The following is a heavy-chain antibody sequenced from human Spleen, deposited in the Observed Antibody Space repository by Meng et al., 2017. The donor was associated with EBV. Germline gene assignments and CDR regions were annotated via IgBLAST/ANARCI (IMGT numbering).Heavy chain of an antibody. CDR1: VGSFSSGLYS. V-gene: IGHV4-30-2*01. J-gene: IGHJ5*02. CDR3: ARVLDPGYSNLFDP. CDR2: IYHTGTP. D-gene: IGHD3-22*01. Sequence: LQLTELASAALSPHHTLSLPCMFSVGSFSSGLYSWTWIRQPPGKDLEWLGAIYHTGTPYYSPSLRSRVSISVDTSKNQFSLRLSSVTAADTAIYYCARVLDPGYSNLFDPWGQGTLVTVSS.